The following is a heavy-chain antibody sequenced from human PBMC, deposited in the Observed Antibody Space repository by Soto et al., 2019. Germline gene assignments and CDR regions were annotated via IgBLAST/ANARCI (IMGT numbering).Heavy chain of an antibody. CDR1: VRSFNFEY. CDR3: AGIYDFRLTYYYYGMDV. CDR2: INHSGST. Sequence: ETLSHSYADYVRSFNFEYRGWIRQPQGKGLEWIGEINHSGSTNYNPSLKSRVTISVDTSKNQFSLKLSSVTAADTAVYYCAGIYDFRLTYYYYGMDVCGQGTTVTVSS. J-gene: IGHJ6*02. D-gene: IGHD3-3*01. V-gene: IGHV4-34*01.